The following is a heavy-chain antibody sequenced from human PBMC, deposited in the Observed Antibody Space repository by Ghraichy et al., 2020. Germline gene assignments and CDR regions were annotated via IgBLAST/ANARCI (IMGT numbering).Heavy chain of an antibody. J-gene: IGHJ6*02. CDR3: AREGYCSSTSCYTRYYYYYYGMDV. CDR2: ISAYNGNT. CDR1: GYTFTSYG. V-gene: IGHV1-18*01. Sequence: SVKVSCKASGYTFTSYGISWVRQAPGQGLEWMGWISAYNGNTNYAQKLQGRVTMTTDTSTSTAYMELRSLRSDDTAVYYCAREGYCSSTSCYTRYYYYYYGMDVWGQGTTVTVSS. D-gene: IGHD2-2*02.